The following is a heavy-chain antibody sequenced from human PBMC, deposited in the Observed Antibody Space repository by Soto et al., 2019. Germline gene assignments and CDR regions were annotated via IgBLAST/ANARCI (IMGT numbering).Heavy chain of an antibody. CDR2: IGTAGDT. CDR3: AREKQSQSFYYMDV. V-gene: IGHV3-13*01. J-gene: IGHJ6*03. Sequence: GSLRLSCAASGFTFSSYDMHWVRQATGKGLEWVSAIGTAGDTYYPGSVKGRFTISRENAKNSLYLQMNSLRAGDTAVYYCAREKQSQSFYYMDVWGKGTTVTVSS. CDR1: GFTFSSYD. D-gene: IGHD3-16*02.